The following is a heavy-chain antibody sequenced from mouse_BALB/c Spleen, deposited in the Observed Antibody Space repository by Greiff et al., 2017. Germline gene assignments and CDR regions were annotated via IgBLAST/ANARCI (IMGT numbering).Heavy chain of an antibody. J-gene: IGHJ4*01. Sequence: SGAELARPGASVKLSCKASGYTFTSYWMQWVKQRPGQGLEWIGAIYPGDGDTRYTQKFKGKATLTADKSSSTAYMQLSSLSSEDSAVYYCARGGSSAFYAMDYWGQGTSVTVSS. CDR3: ARGGSSAFYAMDY. CDR2: IYPGDGDT. V-gene: IGHV1-87*01. D-gene: IGHD3-1*01. CDR1: GYTFTSYW.